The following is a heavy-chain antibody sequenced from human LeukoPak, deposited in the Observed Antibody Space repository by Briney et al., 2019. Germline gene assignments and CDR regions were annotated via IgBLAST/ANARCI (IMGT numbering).Heavy chain of an antibody. CDR1: GFTFSSYG. Sequence: GGSLRLSCAASGFTFSSYGMHWVRQAPGKGLEWVAFIRYDGSNKYYEDSVKGRFTISRDNSKNTLYLQMNSLRAEDTAVYYCAKNNPVLRYFDCWGQGTLVTVSS. D-gene: IGHD3-9*01. V-gene: IGHV3-30*02. CDR3: AKNNPVLRYFDC. CDR2: IRYDGSNK. J-gene: IGHJ5*01.